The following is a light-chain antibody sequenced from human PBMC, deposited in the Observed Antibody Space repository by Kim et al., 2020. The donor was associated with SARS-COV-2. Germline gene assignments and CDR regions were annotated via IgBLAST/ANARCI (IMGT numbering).Light chain of an antibody. J-gene: IGKJ1*01. V-gene: IGKV3-15*01. Sequence: PGERASLSCRASQTINNRLVWYQQKPGQAPRLLIYDATTRATGVPSRFIGSGSETDFTLTISSLQSEDFAVYYCQQSNDWPPLTFGQGTKVDIK. CDR2: DAT. CDR1: QTINNR. CDR3: QQSNDWPPLT.